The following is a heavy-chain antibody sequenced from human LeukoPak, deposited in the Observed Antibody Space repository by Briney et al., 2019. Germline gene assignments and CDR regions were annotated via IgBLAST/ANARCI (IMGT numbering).Heavy chain of an antibody. Sequence: GGSLRLSCAASGFTFSDYWMHWIRQTPGKGPVWVSRINSDGTTITYADSVRGRFTISRDNAKNTLHVQMNSLRAEDTAVYYCAREGSLGWGQGTKVTVSS. CDR1: GFTFSDYW. CDR3: AREGSLG. V-gene: IGHV3-74*01. D-gene: IGHD3-10*01. CDR2: INSDGTTI. J-gene: IGHJ3*01.